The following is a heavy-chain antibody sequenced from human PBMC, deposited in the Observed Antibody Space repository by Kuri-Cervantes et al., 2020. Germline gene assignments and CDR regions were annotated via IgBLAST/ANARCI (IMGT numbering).Heavy chain of an antibody. V-gene: IGHV3-21*01. D-gene: IGHD2-2*01. Sequence: GGSLRLSCAASGFTFSSYSMNWVRQAPGKGLEWVSSISSSSSYIYYADSVKGRFTISRDNAKNSLYLQMNSLRAEDTAVYYCARARYSSTSYYVTWGQGTLVTVSS. J-gene: IGHJ5*02. CDR3: ARARYSSTSYYVT. CDR2: ISSSSSYI. CDR1: GFTFSSYS.